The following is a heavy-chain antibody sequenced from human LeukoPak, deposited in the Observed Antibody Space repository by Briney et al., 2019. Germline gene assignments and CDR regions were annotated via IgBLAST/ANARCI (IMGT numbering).Heavy chain of an antibody. CDR2: ISGSGGST. V-gene: IGHV3-23*01. CDR3: ARSNSSSPTFDY. Sequence: PGGSLRLSCAASGFTFSSYAMSWVRQAPGKGLEWVSAISGSGGSTYYADSVKGRFTISRDNSKNTLYLQMNSLRAEDTAVYYCARSNSSSPTFDYWGQGTLVTVSS. D-gene: IGHD6-6*01. CDR1: GFTFSSYA. J-gene: IGHJ4*02.